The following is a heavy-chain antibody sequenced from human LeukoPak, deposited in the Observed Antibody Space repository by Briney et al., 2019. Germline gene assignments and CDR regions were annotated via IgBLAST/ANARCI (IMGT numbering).Heavy chain of an antibody. D-gene: IGHD2-15*01. J-gene: IGHJ4*02. CDR3: ARAQRYCSGGSCYSGLYYFDY. CDR2: INPNSGGT. Sequence: ASVKVSCKASGYTFTGYYMHWVRQAPGQGLEWMGWINPNSGGTNYAQKFQGRVTMTRDTSISTAYMELSRLRSDDTAVYYCARAQRYCSGGSCYSGLYYFDYWGQGTLVTVSS. V-gene: IGHV1-2*02. CDR1: GYTFTGYY.